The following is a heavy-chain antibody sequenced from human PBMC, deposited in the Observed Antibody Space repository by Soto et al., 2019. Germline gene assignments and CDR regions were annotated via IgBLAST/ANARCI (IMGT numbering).Heavy chain of an antibody. Sequence: GGSLRLSCAASGFTFSDYAMSWVRQAPGKGLEWVSTISDSFGTYYADSLKGRFTISRDNSRTTLYLQMNSLRTDDTAVYYCAHRGYSYGEDYWGQGTLVTVSS. V-gene: IGHV3-23*01. CDR3: AHRGYSYGEDY. CDR1: GFTFSDYA. CDR2: ISDSFGT. D-gene: IGHD5-18*01. J-gene: IGHJ4*02.